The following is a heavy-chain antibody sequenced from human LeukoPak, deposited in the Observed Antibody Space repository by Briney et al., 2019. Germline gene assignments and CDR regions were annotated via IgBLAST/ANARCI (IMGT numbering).Heavy chain of an antibody. Sequence: GGSLRLSCAASGFTVSSNYMSWVRQAPGKGLEWVSIIYSGGSTYYADSVKGRFTISRDNSKNTLYLQMNSLRAEDTAVYYCARDRSYDWYFDIWGQGTMVTVSS. J-gene: IGHJ3*02. CDR1: GFTVSSNY. V-gene: IGHV3-53*01. D-gene: IGHD3-9*01. CDR3: ARDRSYDWYFDI. CDR2: IYSGGST.